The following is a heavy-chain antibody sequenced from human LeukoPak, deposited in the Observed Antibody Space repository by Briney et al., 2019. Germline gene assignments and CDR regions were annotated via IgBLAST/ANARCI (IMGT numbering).Heavy chain of an antibody. J-gene: IGHJ4*02. D-gene: IGHD3-10*01. CDR2: ISAYNGNT. CDR3: ATGRYYGSGSYYRATFDY. CDR1: GYTFTSYG. V-gene: IGHV1-18*01. Sequence: ASVKVSCKASGYTFTSYGISWVRQAPGQGLEWMGWISAYNGNTNYAQKFQGRVTMTEDTSTDTAYMELSSLRSEDTAVYYCATGRYYGSGSYYRATFDYWGQGTLVTVSS.